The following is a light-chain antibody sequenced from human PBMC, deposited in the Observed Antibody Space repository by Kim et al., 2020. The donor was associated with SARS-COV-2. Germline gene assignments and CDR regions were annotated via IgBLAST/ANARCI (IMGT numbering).Light chain of an antibody. V-gene: IGKV3-20*01. J-gene: IGKJ1*01. CDR2: GAS. Sequence: SPGERATLSCSASQSVSSSYFAWYQQKPGQAPRRLIFGASSRATGIPDSFSGSGSGTDFTLTITRLEPEDFAVYYCQQYGSSPPTFGQGTKVDIK. CDR3: QQYGSSPPT. CDR1: QSVSSSY.